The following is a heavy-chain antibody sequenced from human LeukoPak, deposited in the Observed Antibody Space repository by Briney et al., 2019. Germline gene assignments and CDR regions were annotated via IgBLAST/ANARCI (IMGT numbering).Heavy chain of an antibody. CDR2: ISAYNGNT. D-gene: IGHD6-19*01. J-gene: IGHJ4*02. Sequence: ASVKVSCKASGYTFTSYGISWVRQAPGQGLERMGWISAYNGNTNYAQKLQGRVTMTTDTSTSTAYMELRSLRSDDTAVYYCASSYSSGWYGGFDYWGQGTLVTVPS. CDR1: GYTFTSYG. V-gene: IGHV1-18*01. CDR3: ASSYSSGWYGGFDY.